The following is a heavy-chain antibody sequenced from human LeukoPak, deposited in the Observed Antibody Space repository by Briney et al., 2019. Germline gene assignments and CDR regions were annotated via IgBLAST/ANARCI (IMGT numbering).Heavy chain of an antibody. V-gene: IGHV3-48*03. CDR1: GFTFSSYE. CDR3: AKDFTIFGVVTNNWFDP. Sequence: GGSLRLSCAASGFTFSSYEMNWVRQAPGKGLEWVSYISSSGSTIYYADSVKGRFTISRDNSKNTLYLQMNSLRAEDTAVYYCAKDFTIFGVVTNNWFDPWGQGTLVTVSS. D-gene: IGHD3-3*01. CDR2: ISSSGSTI. J-gene: IGHJ5*02.